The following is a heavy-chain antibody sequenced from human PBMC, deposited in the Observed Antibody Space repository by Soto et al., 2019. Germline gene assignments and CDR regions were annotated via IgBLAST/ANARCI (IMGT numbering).Heavy chain of an antibody. D-gene: IGHD3-10*01. CDR1: GFTFSSYW. V-gene: IGHV3-74*01. J-gene: IGHJ5*02. Sequence: PGGSLRLSCAASGFTFSSYWMHWVRQAPGKGLVWVSRINSDGSSTSYADSVKGRFTISRDNAKNTLYLQMNSLRAEDTAVYYCARDPPGESLLWFGEARDNWFDHCGQGSLVTV. CDR2: INSDGSST. CDR3: ARDPPGESLLWFGEARDNWFDH.